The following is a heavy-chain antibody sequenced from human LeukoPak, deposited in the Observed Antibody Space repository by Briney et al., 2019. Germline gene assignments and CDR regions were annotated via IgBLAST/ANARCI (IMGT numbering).Heavy chain of an antibody. CDR1: GFTFSSYW. CDR2: IKQDGSEK. CDR3: AREMGGVVAAPFDY. V-gene: IGHV3-7*01. Sequence: AGGSLRLSCAASGFTFSSYWMSWVRQAPGKGLEWVANIKQDGSEKYYVDSVKGRFTISRDNSKNTLYLQMNSLRAEDRAVYYCAREMGGVVAAPFDYWGQGTLVTVSS. D-gene: IGHD2-15*01. J-gene: IGHJ4*02.